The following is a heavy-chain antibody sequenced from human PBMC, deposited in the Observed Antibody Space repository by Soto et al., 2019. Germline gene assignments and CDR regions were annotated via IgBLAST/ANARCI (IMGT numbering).Heavy chain of an antibody. CDR1: GDSISRGGYS. CDR3: DRGSSSYYDYGMDV. D-gene: IGHD6-6*01. CDR2: IYDSGST. V-gene: IGHV4-30-2*01. Sequence: SETLSLTCAVSGDSISRGGYSWTWIRQPPGKALEWIGNIYDSGSTSYNPSLKSRVTISVDTSKNQFSLRLTSVTAADTAVYFCDRGSSSYYDYGMDVWGQGTTVTVAS. J-gene: IGHJ6*02.